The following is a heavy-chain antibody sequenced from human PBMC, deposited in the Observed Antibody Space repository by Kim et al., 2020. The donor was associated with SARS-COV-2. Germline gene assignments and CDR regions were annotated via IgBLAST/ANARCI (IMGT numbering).Heavy chain of an antibody. CDR1: GFTFSSYG. V-gene: IGHV3-33*01. CDR3: ARTLMTYYYDSSIDAFDI. Sequence: GGSLRLSCAASGFTFSSYGMHWVRQAPGKGLEWVAVIWYDGSNKYYADSVKGRFTISRDNSKNTLYLQMNSLRAEDTAVYYCARTLMTYYYDSSIDAFDIWGQGTMVTVSS. D-gene: IGHD3-22*01. CDR2: IWYDGSNK. J-gene: IGHJ3*02.